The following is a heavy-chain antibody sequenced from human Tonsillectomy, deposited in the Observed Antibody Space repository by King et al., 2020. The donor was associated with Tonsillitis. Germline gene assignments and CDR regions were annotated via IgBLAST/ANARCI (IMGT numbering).Heavy chain of an antibody. D-gene: IGHD6-19*01. V-gene: IGHV4-59*01. CDR1: GGSISAYP. J-gene: IGHJ4*02. Sequence: QLQESGPGLVKPSETLSLTCTVSGGSISAYPWSWIRQPPGKGLEWIGYIYDSGSTNSNPALKSRFTMSVDTSKNQFSLKLTSVTAADTAVYYCASGQWLANFDYWGQGALVTVSS. CDR2: IYDSGST. CDR3: ASGQWLANFDY.